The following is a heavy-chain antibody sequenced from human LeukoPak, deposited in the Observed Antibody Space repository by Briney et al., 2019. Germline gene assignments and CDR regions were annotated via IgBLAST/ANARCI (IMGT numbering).Heavy chain of an antibody. D-gene: IGHD6-13*01. CDR3: ARGRGGYSSSWYEPYFDY. CDR1: GGSISSSSYY. J-gene: IGHJ4*02. CDR2: IYYSGST. Sequence: SETLSLTCTVSGGSISSSSYYWGWIRQPPGKGLEWIGSIYYSGSTNYNPSLKSRVTISVDTSKNQFSLKLSSVTAADTAVYYCARGRGGYSSSWYEPYFDYWGQGTLVTVSS. V-gene: IGHV4-39*07.